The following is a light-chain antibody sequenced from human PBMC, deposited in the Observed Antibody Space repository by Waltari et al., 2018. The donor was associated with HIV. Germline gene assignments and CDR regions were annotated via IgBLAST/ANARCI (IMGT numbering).Light chain of an antibody. CDR3: SSYTSSITYV. J-gene: IGLJ1*01. CDR1: SNAIGRSNY. CDR2: DVS. Sequence: QSALTQPASVSGSPGQSITISCPGTSNAIGRSNYVSWHQQHPGEAPKLIIHDVSDRPSGISNRFSGSKSGNTASLTISGLQTEDEADYYCSSYTSSITYVFGSGTRVTVL. V-gene: IGLV2-14*03.